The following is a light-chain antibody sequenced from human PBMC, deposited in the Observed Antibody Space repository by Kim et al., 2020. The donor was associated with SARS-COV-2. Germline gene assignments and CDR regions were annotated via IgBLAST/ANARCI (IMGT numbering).Light chain of an antibody. CDR2: YDS. Sequence: SYELTQPPSMSVAPGKTATITCEGDNIRTRSVHWYQHQPGQAPVVVIYYDSDRPSGIPERFSASKSGNTATLTISRVEAGDEADYYCQVWDSRSETQVFCGGTKLTVL. J-gene: IGLJ3*02. V-gene: IGLV3-21*01. CDR1: NIRTRS. CDR3: QVWDSRSETQV.